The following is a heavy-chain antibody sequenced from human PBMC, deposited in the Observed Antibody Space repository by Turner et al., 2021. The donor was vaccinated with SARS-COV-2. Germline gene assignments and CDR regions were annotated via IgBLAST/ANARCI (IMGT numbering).Heavy chain of an antibody. CDR3: AGEEVVFRASHTLYYYGMDV. J-gene: IGHJ6*02. CDR1: GGSISSSSYY. Sequence: QLQLQESGPGLVKPSETLSLTCTVSGGSISSSSYYWGWIRQPPGKGLEWIGGIYYSGSTYYKPALKSRVTISVDTSKNQFSLKLSSVTAADTAVYYCAGEEVVFRASHTLYYYGMDVWGQGTTVTVSS. V-gene: IGHV4-39*01. D-gene: IGHD3-22*01. CDR2: IYYSGST.